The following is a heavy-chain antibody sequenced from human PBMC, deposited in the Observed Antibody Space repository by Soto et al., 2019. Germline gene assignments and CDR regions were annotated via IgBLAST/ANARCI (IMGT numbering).Heavy chain of an antibody. V-gene: IGHV3-30-3*01. Sequence: QVQVVESGGGVVQPGGSLRLPCAASGFTFSTSAMHWVRQAPGKGLEWMAMISYGGNNKYYADSVKGRFTISRDISESTLYLQMNSLRTEDTAVYYCAREEFEAGRGHFGCWGQGTVVSVSS. CDR3: AREEFEAGRGHFGC. J-gene: IGHJ4*02. CDR2: ISYGGNNK. D-gene: IGHD6-13*01. CDR1: GFTFSTSA.